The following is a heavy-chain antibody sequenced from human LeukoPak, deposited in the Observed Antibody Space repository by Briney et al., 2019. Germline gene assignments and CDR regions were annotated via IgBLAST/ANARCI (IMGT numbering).Heavy chain of an antibody. CDR2: IRSSSSYT. Sequence: GGCLRLSCAASGFTVSSYSINWVRQAPGKWREWVLSIRSSSSYTYYADSVKGRFTISRDNAKNSLYLQMNSLIAEDAAVYYCARAKDDFCDYWGQGTLLSVSS. D-gene: IGHD3/OR15-3a*01. CDR1: GFTVSSYS. CDR3: ARAKDDFCDY. V-gene: IGHV3-21*01. J-gene: IGHJ4*02.